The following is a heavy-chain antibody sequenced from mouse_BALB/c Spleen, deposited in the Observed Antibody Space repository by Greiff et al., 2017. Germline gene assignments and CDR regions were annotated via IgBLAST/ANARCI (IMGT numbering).Heavy chain of an antibody. CDR2: IWAGGST. D-gene: IGHD1-2*01. J-gene: IGHJ4*01. CDR3: ARDGTTATRYYAMDY. CDR1: GFSLTSYG. V-gene: IGHV2-9*02. Sequence: VQLQESGPGLVAPSQSLSITCTVSGFSLTSYGVHWVRQPPGKGLEWLGVIWAGGSTNYNSALMSRLSFSKDNSKSQVFLKMNSLQTDDTAMYYCARDGTTATRYYAMDYWGQGTSVTVSS.